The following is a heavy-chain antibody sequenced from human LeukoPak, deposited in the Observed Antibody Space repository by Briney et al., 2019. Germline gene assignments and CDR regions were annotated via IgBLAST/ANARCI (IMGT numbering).Heavy chain of an antibody. V-gene: IGHV4-39*02. CDR1: GASISSITYY. Sequence: PSETLSLTCSVSGASISSITYYWSWIRQPPGQGLEWIGTISHSGSTYYNPSLKSRFTISVDTSKNQFSLKLSSVTAADTAVYYCARDSDPYYYYYYYMDVWGKGTTVTVSS. CDR2: ISHSGST. CDR3: ARDSDPYYYYYYYMDV. J-gene: IGHJ6*03.